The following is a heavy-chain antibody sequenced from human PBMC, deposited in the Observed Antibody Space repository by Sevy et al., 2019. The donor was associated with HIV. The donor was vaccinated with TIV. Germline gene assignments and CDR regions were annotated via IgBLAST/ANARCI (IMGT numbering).Heavy chain of an antibody. V-gene: IGHV4-59*01. D-gene: IGHD3-16*01. J-gene: IGHJ4*02. Sequence: SETLSLTCTVSGGSISSYYWSWIRQPPGKGLEWIGYIYYSGSTNYNPSLKSRVTISVDTSKNQFSLKLSSVTAADTAMYYCARESGGGHFDYWGQGTLVTVSS. CDR1: GGSISSYY. CDR2: IYYSGST. CDR3: ARESGGGHFDY.